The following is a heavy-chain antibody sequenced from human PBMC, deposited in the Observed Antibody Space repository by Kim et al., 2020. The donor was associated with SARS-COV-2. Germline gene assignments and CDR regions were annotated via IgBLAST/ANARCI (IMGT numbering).Heavy chain of an antibody. J-gene: IGHJ5*02. CDR1: GYTFTSYY. CDR3: AREDCSSTSCYSLGDNWFDP. D-gene: IGHD2-2*02. V-gene: IGHV1-46*01. Sequence: ASVKVSCKASGYTFTSYYMHWVRQAPGQGLEWMGIINPSGGSTSYAQKFQGRVTMTRDTSTSTVYMELSSLRSEDTAVYYCAREDCSSTSCYSLGDNWFDPWGQGTLGTVSS. CDR2: INPSGGST.